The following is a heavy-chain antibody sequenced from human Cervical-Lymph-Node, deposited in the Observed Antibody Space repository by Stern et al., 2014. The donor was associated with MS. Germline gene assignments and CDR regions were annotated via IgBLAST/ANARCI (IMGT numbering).Heavy chain of an antibody. CDR2: IHYRGTT. CDR1: GASIRRDDYY. J-gene: IGHJ5*02. D-gene: IGHD3-9*01. CDR3: ARTDILLIDH. V-gene: IGHV4-30-4*01. Sequence: QLQLQESGPGLVKPSHTLSLTCTVSGASIRRDDYYWTWLRQTPGPGLQWIGYIHYRGTTYYSPSLRSRVTISFDTSKNQFSLKLSSVTAADTAVYYCARTDILLIDHWGQEPWSPSPQ.